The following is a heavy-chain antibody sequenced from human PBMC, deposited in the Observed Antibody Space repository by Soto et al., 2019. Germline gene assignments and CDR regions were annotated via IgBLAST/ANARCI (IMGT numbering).Heavy chain of an antibody. Sequence: GWSLRLSCSSSVFTFTSFAIHWVRQAPGKGLEWVAVISENGVNKYSAESVRGRFVISRDNSKNTVELEMNSLRPEDTAIYFCARRLTKTVSALGYWGQGTLVTVSS. CDR1: VFTFTSFA. CDR2: ISENGVNK. CDR3: ARRLTKTVSALGY. V-gene: IGHV3-30*09. D-gene: IGHD2-8*01. J-gene: IGHJ4*02.